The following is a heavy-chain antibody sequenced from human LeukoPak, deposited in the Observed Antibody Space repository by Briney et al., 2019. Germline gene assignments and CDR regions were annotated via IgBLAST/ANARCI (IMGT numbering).Heavy chain of an antibody. J-gene: IGHJ4*02. V-gene: IGHV5-51*01. CDR1: GYSFTSHW. CDR2: IYPGDSDT. CDR3: ARGDNSGWYFDY. Sequence: GESLKISCKASGYSFTSHWIGWVRQMPGKGLEWMGLIYPGDSDTRYSPSFQGQVTISADKSISTAYLQWSTLQAPDTAMYYCARGDNSGWYFDYWGQGTLVTVSS. D-gene: IGHD6-19*01.